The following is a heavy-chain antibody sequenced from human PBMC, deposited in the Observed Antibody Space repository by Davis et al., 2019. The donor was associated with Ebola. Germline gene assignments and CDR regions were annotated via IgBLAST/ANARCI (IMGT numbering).Heavy chain of an antibody. V-gene: IGHV3-53*01. J-gene: IGHJ6*02. CDR1: GFTVSSNY. D-gene: IGHD3-10*01. Sequence: GESLKISCAASGFTVSSNYMSWVRQAPGKGLEWVSVIYSGGSTYYADSVKGRFTISRDNSKNTLYLQMNSLRAEDTAVYYCARAAISVWFREGSYYYYGMDVWGQGTTVTVSS. CDR3: ARAAISVWFREGSYYYYGMDV. CDR2: IYSGGST.